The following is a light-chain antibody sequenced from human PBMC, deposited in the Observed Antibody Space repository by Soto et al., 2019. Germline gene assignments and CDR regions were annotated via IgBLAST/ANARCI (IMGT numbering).Light chain of an antibody. CDR2: EVS. V-gene: IGLV2-14*01. Sequence: QSALTQPASVSGSPGQSITISCTGASSDVGGHNYVSWYQQRPGKAPKLMIYEVSNRPSGVSNRFSGSKSGNTASLTISGLQAEDEADYYCNSYTTSTTLVFGRGTKLTVL. CDR3: NSYTTSTTLV. CDR1: SSDVGGHNY. J-gene: IGLJ2*01.